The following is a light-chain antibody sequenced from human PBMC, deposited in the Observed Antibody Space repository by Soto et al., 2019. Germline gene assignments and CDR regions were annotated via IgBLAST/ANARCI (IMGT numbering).Light chain of an antibody. V-gene: IGKV3-15*01. CDR2: DAF. CDR3: QQYDEWPLT. Sequence: EKVMTQSPATLSVSPGERATLSCRARQNVNTRLAWYQQKPCQAPRLLIYDAFTRATGIPARFSGSASGTEFTLTISSLQSEDLAVYYCQQYDEWPLTVGGGTKVEIK. J-gene: IGKJ4*01. CDR1: QNVNTR.